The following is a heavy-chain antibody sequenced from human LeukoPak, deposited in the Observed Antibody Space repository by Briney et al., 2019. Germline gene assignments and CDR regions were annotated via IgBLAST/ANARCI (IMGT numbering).Heavy chain of an antibody. J-gene: IGHJ4*02. CDR2: INHSGST. CDR1: GFTFSNAW. D-gene: IGHD2-2*01. Sequence: GSLRLSCAASGFTFSNAWMSWVRQPPGKGLEWIGEINHSGSTNYNPSLKSRVTISVDTSKNQFSLKLTSVTAADTAVYYCARGSPILGSSTSCYWNYWGQGTLVTVSS. V-gene: IGHV4-34*01. CDR3: ARGSPILGSSTSCYWNY.